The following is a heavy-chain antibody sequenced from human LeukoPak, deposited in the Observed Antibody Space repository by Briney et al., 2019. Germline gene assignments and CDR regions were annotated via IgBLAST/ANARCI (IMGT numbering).Heavy chain of an antibody. J-gene: IGHJ4*02. D-gene: IGHD1-26*01. Sequence: PGGSLRLSCAASGFTFSSYGMHWVRQAPGQGLEWVAVIWYDGSNKYYADSVKGRFTISRDDSKSTLFLQMNSLRAEDTAVYYCARESVGADDYWGQGILVTVSS. V-gene: IGHV3-33*01. CDR1: GFTFSSYG. CDR2: IWYDGSNK. CDR3: ARESVGADDY.